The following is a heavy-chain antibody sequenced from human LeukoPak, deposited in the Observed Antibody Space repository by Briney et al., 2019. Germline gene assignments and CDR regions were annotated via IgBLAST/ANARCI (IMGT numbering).Heavy chain of an antibody. CDR2: ISHDGSNK. CDR3: AREFGIQLWFFFDH. V-gene: IGHV3-30-3*01. J-gene: IGHJ4*02. Sequence: GGSLRLSCAASGFTFSSYAMHWVRQAPGKGLEWVAFISHDGSNKYYADSVKGRFTISRDNSKNTMYLQMNSLRAEDTAVYYCAREFGIQLWFFFDHWGQGTLVTVSS. D-gene: IGHD5-18*01. CDR1: GFTFSSYA.